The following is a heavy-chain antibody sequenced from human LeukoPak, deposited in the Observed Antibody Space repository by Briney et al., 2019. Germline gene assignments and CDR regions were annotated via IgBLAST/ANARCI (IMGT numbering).Heavy chain of an antibody. V-gene: IGHV4-39*07. J-gene: IGHJ4*02. Sequence: SETLSLTCTVSGVSITNKNYYWGWIRQPPGKGLEWIASIDDSGGTYYNPSLKSRITTSLDTSKNEISLKLNSVTAADTAVYYCARGTRPFDYWGQGTLVTVSS. CDR3: ARGTRPFDY. CDR1: GVSITNKNYY. CDR2: IDDSGGT.